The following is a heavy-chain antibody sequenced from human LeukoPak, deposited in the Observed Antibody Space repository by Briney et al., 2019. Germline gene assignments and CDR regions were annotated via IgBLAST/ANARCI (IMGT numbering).Heavy chain of an antibody. J-gene: IGHJ5*02. CDR2: IYYSGST. Sequence: PSQTLSLTCTVSGGSISSGGYYWSWIRQHPGKGLEWIGYIYYSGSTYYNPSLKSRVTISVDTSKNQFSLKLSPVTAADTAVYYCARAGVREAALHLSNWFDPWGQGTLVTVSS. CDR3: ARAGVREAALHLSNWFDP. V-gene: IGHV4-31*03. D-gene: IGHD6-6*01. CDR1: GGSISSGGYY.